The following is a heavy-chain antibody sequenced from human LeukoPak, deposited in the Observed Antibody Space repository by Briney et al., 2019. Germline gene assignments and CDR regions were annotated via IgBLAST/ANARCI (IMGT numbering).Heavy chain of an antibody. CDR1: GGSISSGGYY. CDR2: IYHSGST. J-gene: IGHJ4*02. D-gene: IGHD6-13*01. CDR3: ARGGVAAAGTGGVY. Sequence: SETLSLTCTVSGGSISSGGYYWSWIRQPPGKGLEWIGYIYHSGSTYYNPSLKSRVTISVDRSKNQFSLKLSSVTAADTAVYYCARGGVAAAGTGGVYWGQGTLVTVSS. V-gene: IGHV4-30-2*01.